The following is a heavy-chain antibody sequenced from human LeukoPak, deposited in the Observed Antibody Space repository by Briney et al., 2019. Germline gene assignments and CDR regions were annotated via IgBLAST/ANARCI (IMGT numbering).Heavy chain of an antibody. CDR1: GFTFSSYA. CDR2: ISGSGGST. Sequence: GGSLRLSCAASGFTFSSYAMSWVRQAPGKGLEWVSAISGSGGSTYYADSVKGRFTISRDNSKNTLYLQMNSLRAEDTAVYYCAGMRFLEWLSHPYDYRGQGTLVTVSS. J-gene: IGHJ4*02. D-gene: IGHD3-3*01. CDR3: AGMRFLEWLSHPYDY. V-gene: IGHV3-23*01.